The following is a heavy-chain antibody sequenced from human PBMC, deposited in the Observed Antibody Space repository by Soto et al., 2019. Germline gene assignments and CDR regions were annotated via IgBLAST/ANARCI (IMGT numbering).Heavy chain of an antibody. CDR1: GFTFSSSG. CDR2: ISTGSSTI. CDR3: AAVLYGSAPRNDY. D-gene: IGHD3-10*01. Sequence: EVQLVESGGGLVQPGGSLRLSCAASGFTFSSSGMNWVRQAPGKGLEWVSYISTGSSTIYYADSVKGRFTISRDNAKNSRYLQMNSLRAEDTAVYYWAAVLYGSAPRNDYWGQGTLVTVSS. J-gene: IGHJ4*02. V-gene: IGHV3-48*01.